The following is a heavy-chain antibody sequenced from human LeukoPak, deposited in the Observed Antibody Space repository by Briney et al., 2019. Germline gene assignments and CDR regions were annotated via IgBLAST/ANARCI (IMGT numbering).Heavy chain of an antibody. CDR2: ISYDGSNK. CDR3: ARDRYLAAAGYFDY. V-gene: IGHV3-30*04. Sequence: GGSLRLSCAASGFTFSSYAMHWVRQAPGKGLEGVAGISYDGSNKYYADSVKGRFTISRENSNNTLYLQMNSLRAEDTAVYYCARDRYLAAAGYFDYWGQGTLVTVSS. CDR1: GFTFSSYA. J-gene: IGHJ4*02. D-gene: IGHD6-13*01.